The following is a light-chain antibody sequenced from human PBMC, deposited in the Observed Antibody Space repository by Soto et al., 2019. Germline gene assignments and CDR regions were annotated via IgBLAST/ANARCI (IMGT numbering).Light chain of an antibody. CDR2: NTY. V-gene: IGLV1-44*01. CDR1: SSNLGSNS. Sequence: QSVLTQPPSASGTPGQRVIISCSGSSSNLGSNSGNWYQQLPGTAPKLLIYNTYQRPLGVPDRFSGSKSGTSASLAISGLQSEDEGDYCCAAWDDSLHGPVFGGGTKLTVL. CDR3: AAWDDSLHGPV. J-gene: IGLJ3*02.